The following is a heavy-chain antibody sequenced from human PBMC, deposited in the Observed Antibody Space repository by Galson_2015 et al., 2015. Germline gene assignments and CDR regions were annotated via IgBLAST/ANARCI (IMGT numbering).Heavy chain of an antibody. CDR1: GYTFTSYA. D-gene: IGHD3-16*01. CDR2: INAGNGNT. Sequence: SVKVSCKASGYTFTSYAMHWVRQAPGQRPEWMGWINAGNGNTKYSQKFQGRVTITRDTSASTAYMELSSLRSEDTAVYYCARGWVGGGVWYWGQGTLVTVSS. J-gene: IGHJ4*02. CDR3: ARGWVGGGVWY. V-gene: IGHV1-3*01.